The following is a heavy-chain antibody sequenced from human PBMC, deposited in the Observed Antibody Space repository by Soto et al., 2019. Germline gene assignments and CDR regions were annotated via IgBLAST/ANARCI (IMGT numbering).Heavy chain of an antibody. V-gene: IGHV1-3*01. D-gene: IGHD3-22*01. J-gene: IGHJ4*02. CDR1: GYTFTSYG. CDR2: INPGNGNT. CDR3: ARGGYFDSSNYLAY. Sequence: ASVKVSCKASGYTFTSYGINWVRQAPGRGLEWMGWINPGNGNTKYSQQFQGRVIIDRDASASTAYMELSSLRSEDTAVYYCARGGYFDSSNYLAYWGLGTLVTVSS.